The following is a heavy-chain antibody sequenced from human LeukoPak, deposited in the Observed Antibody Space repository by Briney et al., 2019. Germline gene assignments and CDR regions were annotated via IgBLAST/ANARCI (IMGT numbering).Heavy chain of an antibody. Sequence: GASVKVSCKASGYTFTDFYMLWVRQAPGQGLEWMGWINPNSGGTDYAQKFQGRVTMTRDTSTSTAYMELSRLRSDDTAVYHCARGHGSYYYYVDVWGKGTTVTVSS. J-gene: IGHJ6*03. D-gene: IGHD3-10*01. CDR3: ARGHGSYYYYVDV. CDR1: GYTFTDFY. CDR2: INPNSGGT. V-gene: IGHV1-2*02.